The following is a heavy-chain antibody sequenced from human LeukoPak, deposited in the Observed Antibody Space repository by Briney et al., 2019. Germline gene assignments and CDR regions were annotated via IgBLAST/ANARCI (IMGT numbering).Heavy chain of an antibody. Sequence: GASVKVSCKASGYTFTSYDINWVRQATGQGLEWMGWMNPNSGNTGYAQKFQGRVTMTRNTSISTAYMELSSLRSEDTAVYYCARGAPGSSRGCNWFDPWGQRTLVTVSS. CDR2: MNPNSGNT. D-gene: IGHD6-13*01. CDR3: ARGAPGSSRGCNWFDP. V-gene: IGHV1-8*01. J-gene: IGHJ5*02. CDR1: GYTFTSYD.